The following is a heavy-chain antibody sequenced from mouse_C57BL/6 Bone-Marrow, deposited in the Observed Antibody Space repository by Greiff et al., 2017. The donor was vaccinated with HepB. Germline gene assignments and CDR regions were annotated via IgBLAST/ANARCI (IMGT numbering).Heavy chain of an antibody. Sequence: EVQLVESGGGLVKPGGSLKLSCAASGFTFSSYAMSWVRQTPEKRLEWVATISDGGSYTYYPDNVKGRFTISRDNAKNNLYLQLSHLKSEDTAMYYCARYYYGSSSFAYWGQGTLVTVSA. D-gene: IGHD1-1*01. CDR3: ARYYYGSSSFAY. CDR1: GFTFSSYA. CDR2: ISDGGSYT. V-gene: IGHV5-4*01. J-gene: IGHJ3*01.